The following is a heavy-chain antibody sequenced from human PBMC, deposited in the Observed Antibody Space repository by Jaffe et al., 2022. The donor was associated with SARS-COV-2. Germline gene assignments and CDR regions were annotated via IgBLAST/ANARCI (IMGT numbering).Heavy chain of an antibody. J-gene: IGHJ4*02. CDR3: ARGLSSSWHTAEGY. CDR1: GFTFSTYW. D-gene: IGHD6-13*01. CDR2: INQDGSEK. Sequence: EVQLVESGGGLVQPGGSLRLSCAASGFTFSTYWMTWVRQAPGKGLEWVANINQDGSEKYYVDSVKGRFTISRDNAKNSLYLQVNSLRVEDTAVYYCARGLSSSWHTAEGYWGQGTLVTVSS. V-gene: IGHV3-7*01.